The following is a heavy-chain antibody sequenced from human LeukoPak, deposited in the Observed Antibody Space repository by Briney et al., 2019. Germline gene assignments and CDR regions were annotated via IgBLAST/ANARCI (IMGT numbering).Heavy chain of an antibody. V-gene: IGHV4-39*07. CDR3: ARVKTGYSSGWYDMDV. Sequence: PSETLSLTCTVSGGSIRSSYYYWGWIRQPPGKGLEWIGSIYDSGSTYYNPSLKSRVTISVDTSKNQFSLKLSSVTAADTAVYYCARVKTGYSSGWYDMDVWGQGTTVTVSS. J-gene: IGHJ6*02. CDR2: IYDSGST. D-gene: IGHD6-19*01. CDR1: GGSIRSSYYY.